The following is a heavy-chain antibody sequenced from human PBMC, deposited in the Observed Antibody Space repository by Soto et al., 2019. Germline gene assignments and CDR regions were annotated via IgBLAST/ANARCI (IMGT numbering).Heavy chain of an antibody. CDR2: IYYSGST. CDR1: GGSISSGGYY. V-gene: IGHV4-31*03. Sequence: QVQLQESGPGLVKPSQTLSLTCTVSGGSISSGGYYWSWIRQHPGKGLEWIGYIYYSGSTYYNPSLKRRVTISVDTSKNQFSLKLSSVTAADTAVYYCARGADFWSGYPPPNFDYWGQGTLVTVSS. CDR3: ARGADFWSGYPPPNFDY. J-gene: IGHJ4*02. D-gene: IGHD3-3*01.